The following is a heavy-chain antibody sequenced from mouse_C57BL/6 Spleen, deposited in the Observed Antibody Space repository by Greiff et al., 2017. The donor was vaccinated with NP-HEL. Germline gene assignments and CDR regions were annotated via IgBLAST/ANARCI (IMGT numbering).Heavy chain of an antibody. J-gene: IGHJ4*01. CDR1: GFSFNTYA. V-gene: IGHV10-1*01. Sequence: VKLMESGGGLVQPKGSLKLSCAASGFSFNTYAMNWVRQAPGKGLEWVARIRSKSNNYATYYADSVKDRFTISRDDSESMLYLQMNNLKTEDTAMYYCVRPRGYAMDYWGQGTSVTVSS. CDR3: VRPRGYAMDY. CDR2: IRSKSNNYAT.